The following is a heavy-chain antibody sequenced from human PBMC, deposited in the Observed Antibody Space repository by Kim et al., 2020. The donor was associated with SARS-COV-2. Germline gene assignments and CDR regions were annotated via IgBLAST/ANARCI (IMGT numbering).Heavy chain of an antibody. CDR2: INGGSAT. CDR1: GFTFSNSV. V-gene: IGHV3-23*01. J-gene: IGHJ3*01. CDR3: ARALLDSGTYRPFQT. D-gene: IGHD1-26*01. Sequence: GGSLRLSCAASGFTFSNSVMSWVRQAPGKGLEWVSAINGGSATNYADSVKGRFTISRDNSENTLYLQKDSLRVEDTALYYCARALLDSGTYRPFQTWGQGTMVTVSS.